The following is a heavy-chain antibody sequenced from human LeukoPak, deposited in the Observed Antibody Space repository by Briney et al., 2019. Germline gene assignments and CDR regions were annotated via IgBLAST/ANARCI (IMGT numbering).Heavy chain of an antibody. CDR3: ARDRTAYDILTAADY. CDR2: INPNSGDT. V-gene: IGHV1-2*02. Sequence: EASVKVSCKASGYTFTGYYIHWVRQAPGQGLQWMGWINPNSGDTHYAQNFQGRVTMTRDTSISTAYLDLSRLRSDDTAVYYCARDRTAYDILTAADYWGQGTLVSVSS. J-gene: IGHJ4*02. D-gene: IGHD3-9*01. CDR1: GYTFTGYY.